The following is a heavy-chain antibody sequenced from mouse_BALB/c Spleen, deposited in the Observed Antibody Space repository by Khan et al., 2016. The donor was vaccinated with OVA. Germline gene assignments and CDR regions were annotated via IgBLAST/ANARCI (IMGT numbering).Heavy chain of an antibody. CDR1: GYPFINYW. V-gene: IGHV1-7*01. J-gene: IGHJ2*01. CDR3: ARRGLRWDFDY. D-gene: IGHD1-1*01. CDR2: IDPSTGYT. Sequence: QVQLKQSGAELAKPGASVKMSCKASGYPFINYWILWIKHRPGQGLEWIGYIDPSTGYTEYNQNFKDKATLTADISSSTAYMQLSSLTSEDSAVYYCARRGLRWDFDYWGQGTTLTVSS.